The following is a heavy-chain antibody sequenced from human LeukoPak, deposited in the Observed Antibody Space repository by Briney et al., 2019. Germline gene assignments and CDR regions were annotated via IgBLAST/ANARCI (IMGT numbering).Heavy chain of an antibody. J-gene: IGHJ4*02. CDR1: GYTFTSYY. V-gene: IGHV1-46*01. CDR3: ARKPLEDYYDSSGYYSHFDY. CDR2: INPSGGST. Sequence: ASVKVSCKASGYTFTSYYMHWVRQAPGQGLEWMGIINPSGGSTSYAQKFQGRVTMTRDMSTSTVYMELSSLRSEDTAVYYCARKPLEDYYDSSGYYSHFDYWGQGTLVTVSS. D-gene: IGHD3-22*01.